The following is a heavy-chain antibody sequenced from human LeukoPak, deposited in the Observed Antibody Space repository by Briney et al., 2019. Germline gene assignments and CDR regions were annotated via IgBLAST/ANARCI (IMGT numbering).Heavy chain of an antibody. V-gene: IGHV3-23*01. CDR3: AKTPPYSSSWLPYDY. D-gene: IGHD6-13*01. CDR2: IGGSGGNT. J-gene: IGHJ4*02. Sequence: GGSLRLSCAASGFTFSSYAMSWVRQAPGKGLEWVSVIGGSGGNTNYADSVKGRFTISRDNSKNTLYLQMNSLRAEDTAVYYCAKTPPYSSSWLPYDYWGQGTLVTVSS. CDR1: GFTFSSYA.